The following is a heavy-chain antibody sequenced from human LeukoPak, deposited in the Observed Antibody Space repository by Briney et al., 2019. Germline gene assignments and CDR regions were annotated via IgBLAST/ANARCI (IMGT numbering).Heavy chain of an antibody. Sequence: GGSLRLSCAASGFTVSSNYMSWVRQDPGKGLEWVSVIYSGGSTYYADSVKGRFTISRDNSKNTLYLQMNSLRAEDTAVYYCARSYYDSSGYLFDYWGQGTLVTVSS. CDR3: ARSYYDSSGYLFDY. D-gene: IGHD3-22*01. V-gene: IGHV3-53*01. CDR2: IYSGGST. J-gene: IGHJ4*02. CDR1: GFTVSSNY.